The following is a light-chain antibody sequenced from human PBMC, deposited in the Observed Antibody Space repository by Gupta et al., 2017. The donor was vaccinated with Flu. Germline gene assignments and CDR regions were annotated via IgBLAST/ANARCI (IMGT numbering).Light chain of an antibody. CDR1: QSVLSSSNNKNY. V-gene: IGKV4-1*01. J-gene: IGKJ1*01. CDR3: QQFYSNPPWT. CDR2: WAS. Sequence: DSVITQSTVSLAVSLGEGVTIPCKSSQSVLSSSNNKNYLVWYQQKPGQSPKLLIYWASTRESGVPDRFSGSGSGTDFTLNISSLQAEDVAVYYCQQFYSNPPWTFGQGTKVEIK.